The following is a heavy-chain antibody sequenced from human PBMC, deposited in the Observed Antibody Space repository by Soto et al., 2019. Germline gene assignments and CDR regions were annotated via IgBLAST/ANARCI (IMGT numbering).Heavy chain of an antibody. CDR3: ARPSVTTPYYGMDV. V-gene: IGHV4-39*01. CDR2: IYYSGST. Sequence: QLQLQESGPGLVKPSETLSLTCTVSGGSISSSSYYWGWIRQPPGKGLEWIGSIYYSGSTYYNPSLKSRVTISVDTSKNQFSLKLSSVTAADTAVYYCARPSVTTPYYGMDVWGQGTTVTVSS. J-gene: IGHJ6*02. D-gene: IGHD4-17*01. CDR1: GGSISSSSYY.